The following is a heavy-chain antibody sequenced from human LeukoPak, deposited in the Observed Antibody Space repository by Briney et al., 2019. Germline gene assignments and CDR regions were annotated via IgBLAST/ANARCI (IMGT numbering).Heavy chain of an antibody. J-gene: IGHJ5*02. CDR1: GGSNRSYY. V-gene: IGHV4-4*07. Sequence: SETLSLTCTVSGGSNRSYYWSWIRQPAGKGLDGIGRFYISGLTNDNPSLKSRVTMSVDTSQTEFSPRLSSVSAADTAVYNTARVNQTVATRTYWFDPWGQGTLVTASS. CDR3: ARVNQTVATRTYWFDP. D-gene: IGHD5-12*01. CDR2: FYISGLT.